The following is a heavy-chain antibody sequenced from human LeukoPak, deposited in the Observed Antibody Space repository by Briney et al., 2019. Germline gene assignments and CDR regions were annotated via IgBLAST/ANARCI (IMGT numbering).Heavy chain of an antibody. J-gene: IGHJ6*02. CDR2: INPNSGGT. D-gene: IGHD3-10*01. CDR3: ARRIYGSGGSYQGYYYYGMDV. CDR1: GYTFTGYY. V-gene: IGHV1-2*02. Sequence: GASVKVSCKASGYTFTGYYMHWVRQAPGQGLEWMGWINPNSGGTNYAQKFQGRVTMTRDTSISTAYMELSRLRSDDTAVYYCARRIYGSGGSYQGYYYYGMDVWGQGTTVTVSS.